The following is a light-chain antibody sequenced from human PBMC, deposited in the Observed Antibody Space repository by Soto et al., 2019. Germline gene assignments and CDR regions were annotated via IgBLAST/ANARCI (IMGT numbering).Light chain of an antibody. CDR1: RSNIGSNT. CDR3: AAWDGSLNVVL. Sequence: QSALTQPPSASGTPGQRGAISCSGSRSNIGSNTVNWYQQLPGSAPQLLIYSANQRPSGVPGRFSGSKSGTSASLAISGLQSEDEAYYYGAAWDGSLNVVLFGGGTTLTVL. V-gene: IGLV1-44*01. CDR2: SAN. J-gene: IGLJ2*01.